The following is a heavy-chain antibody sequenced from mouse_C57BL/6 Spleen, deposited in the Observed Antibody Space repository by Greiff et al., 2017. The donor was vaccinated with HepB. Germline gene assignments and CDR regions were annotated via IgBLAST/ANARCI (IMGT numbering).Heavy chain of an antibody. J-gene: IGHJ2*01. Sequence: EVKLVESGPVLVKPGASVKMSCKASGYTFTDYYMNWVKQSHGKSLEWIGVINPYNGGTSYNQKFKGKATLTVDKSSSTAYMELNSLTSEDSAVYYCAREALYGSNPYFDYWGQGTTLTVSS. V-gene: IGHV1-19*01. CDR1: GYTFTDYY. CDR2: INPYNGGT. D-gene: IGHD1-1*01. CDR3: AREALYGSNPYFDY.